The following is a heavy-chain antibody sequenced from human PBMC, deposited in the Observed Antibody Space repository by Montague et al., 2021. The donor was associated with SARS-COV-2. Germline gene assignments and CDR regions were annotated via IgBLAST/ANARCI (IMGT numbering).Heavy chain of an antibody. CDR2: VLYTGVT. D-gene: IGHD3-16*02. V-gene: IGHV4-61*01. J-gene: IGHJ4*02. CDR3: AMTAVIRYQYYFDD. Sequence: SETLSLTCSVSGGSVRSGSYYWSWIRQPPGKGLQWIRNVLYTGVTSFNPSLKSRLTMSVDSSKNEFSLNLRSVTAADTAVYYCAMTAVIRYQYYFDDWGQGTVVAVSS. CDR1: GGSVRSGSYY.